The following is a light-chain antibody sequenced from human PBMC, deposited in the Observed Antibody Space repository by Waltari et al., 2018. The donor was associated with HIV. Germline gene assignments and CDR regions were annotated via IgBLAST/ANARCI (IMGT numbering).Light chain of an antibody. J-gene: IGLJ2*01. Sequence: FMLTQPHSVSESPGKTVTISCTRSSGSIASYSVPWYQPRPGSAPASVVHEQNQRPSGFPDRYSGTNDSSTNSAALTLSGLETEDESDYYRQFYGTSKPVVVGGGTKLTGL. CDR2: EQN. CDR1: SGSIASYS. V-gene: IGLV6-57*04. CDR3: QFYGTSKPVV.